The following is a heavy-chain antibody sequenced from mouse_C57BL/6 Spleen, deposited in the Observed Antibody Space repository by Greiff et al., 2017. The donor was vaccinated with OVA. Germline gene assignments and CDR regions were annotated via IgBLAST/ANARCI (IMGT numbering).Heavy chain of an antibody. CDR1: GYTFTSYW. D-gene: IGHD2-4*01. CDR2: IHPNSGST. J-gene: IGHJ4*01. Sequence: QVQLQQPGAELVKPGASVKLSCKASGYTFTSYWMHWVKQRPGQGLEWIGMIHPNSGSTNYNEKFKSKATLTVDKSSSTAYMQLSSLTSEDSAVYYCARAGYDYHYAMDYWGQGTSVTVSS. CDR3: ARAGYDYHYAMDY. V-gene: IGHV1-64*01.